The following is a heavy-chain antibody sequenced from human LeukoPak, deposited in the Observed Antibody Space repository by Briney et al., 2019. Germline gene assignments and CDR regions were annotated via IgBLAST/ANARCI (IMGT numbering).Heavy chain of an antibody. V-gene: IGHV3-9*01. CDR1: GFTFDDYA. CDR3: AKDRGRGYDGDAFDI. D-gene: IGHD5-12*01. Sequence: PGGSLRLSCAASGFTFDDYAMHWVRQAPGKGLEWVSGISWNSGSIGYADSVKGRFTISRKNAKNSLYLQMNSLRAGDTAFYYCAKDRGRGYDGDAFDIWGQGTMVTVSS. CDR2: ISWNSGSI. J-gene: IGHJ3*02.